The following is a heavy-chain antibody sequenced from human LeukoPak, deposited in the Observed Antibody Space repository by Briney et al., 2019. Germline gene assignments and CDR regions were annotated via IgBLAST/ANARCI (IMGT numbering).Heavy chain of an antibody. Sequence: GGSLRLSCAASGFTFSSYGLNLVRQAPGKGLEWVSSISGSGGGIYYANSVKGRFTISRDNSRDTLYLQMNSLRAEDTALYFCAKTPDYYGSGSSSYIDCWGQGTLVSVSS. J-gene: IGHJ4*02. CDR1: GFTFSSYG. CDR3: AKTPDYYGSGSSSYIDC. CDR2: ISGSGGGI. D-gene: IGHD3-10*01. V-gene: IGHV3-23*01.